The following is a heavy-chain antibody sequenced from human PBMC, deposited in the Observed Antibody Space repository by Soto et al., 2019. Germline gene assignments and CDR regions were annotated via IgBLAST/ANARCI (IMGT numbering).Heavy chain of an antibody. V-gene: IGHV1-69*01. J-gene: IGHJ5*02. CDR2: IIPIFGTA. Sequence: QVQLVQSGAEVKKPGSSVKVSCQASGGTFSSYAISWVRQAPGQGLEWMGGIIPIFGTANYAQKFQGRVTISADESTSTAYIELSSLRSEDTAVYYGARSGGSGIYYNVGWNWFDPWGQGTLVTVSS. D-gene: IGHD3-10*01. CDR1: GGTFSSYA. CDR3: ARSGGSGIYYNVGWNWFDP.